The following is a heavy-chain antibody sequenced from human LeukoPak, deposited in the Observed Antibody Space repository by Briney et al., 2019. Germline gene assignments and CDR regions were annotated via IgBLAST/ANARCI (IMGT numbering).Heavy chain of an antibody. CDR2: IKNDGTVK. D-gene: IGHD6-13*01. Sequence: GGSLRLSCAASGFTFSSYAMSWVRQAPGKGLEWVANIKNDGTVKNYVDSVKGRFTISRDNAKNSLYLQMNSLRAEDTAVYYCAKDSYSKGDYWGQGILVTVSS. CDR1: GFTFSSYA. J-gene: IGHJ4*02. V-gene: IGHV3-7*01. CDR3: AKDSYSKGDY.